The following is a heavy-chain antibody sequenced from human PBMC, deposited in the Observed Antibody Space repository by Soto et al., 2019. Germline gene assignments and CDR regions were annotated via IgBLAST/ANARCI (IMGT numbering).Heavy chain of an antibody. CDR1: GGSISSGDYY. CDR2: IYYSGST. Sequence: SDTLSLTCTVSGGSISSGDYYWSWIRKPPGKGLEWIGYIYYSGSTYYNPSLKSRVTISVDTSKNQFSLKLSSVTAADTAVYYCARDPPGSSGSGAYGMDVWGQGTTVTVSS. J-gene: IGHJ6*02. V-gene: IGHV4-30-4*02. CDR3: ARDPPGSSGSGAYGMDV. D-gene: IGHD3-10*01.